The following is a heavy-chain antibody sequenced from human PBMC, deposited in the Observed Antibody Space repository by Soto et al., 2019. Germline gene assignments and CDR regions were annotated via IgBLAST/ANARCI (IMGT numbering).Heavy chain of an antibody. CDR3: AKTETFNGYYNAFDY. D-gene: IGHD3-9*01. V-gene: IGHV3-23*01. CDR1: GFSFAGYA. Sequence: GGSLRLSCAASGFSFAGYALTWVRLAPGKGLEWVASISGGGGSAYYADSVKGRFSISRDNSNRMVYLQMGSLTAGDTAVYYCAKTETFNGYYNAFDYWGQGTRVTVSS. CDR2: ISGGGGSA. J-gene: IGHJ4*02.